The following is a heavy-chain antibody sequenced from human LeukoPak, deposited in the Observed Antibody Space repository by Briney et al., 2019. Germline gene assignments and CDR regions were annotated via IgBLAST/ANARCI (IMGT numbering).Heavy chain of an antibody. CDR3: AKNIVANQFYYYYMDV. CDR2: ISPSGDIT. J-gene: IGHJ6*03. V-gene: IGHV3-23*01. D-gene: IGHD5-12*01. Sequence: GGSLRLSCAGSGFTFSRHGMNWVRQAPGKGLEWVSGISPSGDITYYADSVKGRFSISRDNSKNTVFLQMSSLRVEDTAVYYCAKNIVANQFYYYYMDVWGKGTAVTVSS. CDR1: GFTFSRHG.